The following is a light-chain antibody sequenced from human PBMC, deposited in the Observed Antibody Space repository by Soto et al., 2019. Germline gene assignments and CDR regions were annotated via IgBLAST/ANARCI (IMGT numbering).Light chain of an antibody. CDR3: QQRTNWSPLT. CDR1: QIVSSY. Sequence: EIVFTQSPATLSLSPGERVTLSCRASQIVSSYLAWYQQKPGQAPRLLIYDASNRATGIPARFSGSGSGTAVTLTNSSLEPEDFSVNYCQQRTNWSPLTFGQGTRLEIK. J-gene: IGKJ5*01. V-gene: IGKV3-11*01. CDR2: DAS.